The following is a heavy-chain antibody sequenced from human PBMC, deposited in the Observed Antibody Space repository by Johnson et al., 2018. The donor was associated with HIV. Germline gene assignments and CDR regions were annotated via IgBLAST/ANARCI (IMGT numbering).Heavy chain of an antibody. V-gene: IGHV3-74*01. J-gene: IGHJ3*01. CDR2: INSDGSST. CDR1: GFTFSSYW. CDR3: AREGDGYNYDAFDV. Sequence: VQLVESGGGLVQPGGSLRLSCAASGFTFSSYWMHWVRQAPGKGLVWVSRINSDGSSTSSADSVTGRFTISRDNAKNTLYLQMNSLRAEDTAVYYCAREGDGYNYDAFDVWGQGTMVTVSS. D-gene: IGHD5-24*01.